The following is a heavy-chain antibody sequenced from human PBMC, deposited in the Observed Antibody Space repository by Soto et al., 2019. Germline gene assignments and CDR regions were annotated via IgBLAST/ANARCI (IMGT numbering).Heavy chain of an antibody. V-gene: IGHV5-10-1*01. CDR3: ARYSQHPYHYFLDGMDV. CDR2: IDPSDSYT. D-gene: IGHD3-22*01. Sequence: PGASLKISCKGSGYSFTSYWISWVRQMPGKGLEWMGRIDPSDSYTNYIPSFHGHVTISAGNSISTSYLQWIRLKASDTAMYYCARYSQHPYHYFLDGMDVWGQGTTATVSS. J-gene: IGHJ6*02. CDR1: GYSFTSYW.